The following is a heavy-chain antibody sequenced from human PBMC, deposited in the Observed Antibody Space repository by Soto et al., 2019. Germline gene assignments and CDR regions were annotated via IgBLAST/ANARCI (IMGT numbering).Heavy chain of an antibody. CDR3: ASKIGDDPFDI. CDR1: GGSISTYC. V-gene: IGHV4-4*09. CDR2: IYRTGST. J-gene: IGHJ3*02. Sequence: PAETLSLTCTVSGGSISTYCWNWIRQSPGKGLEWIGYIYRTGSTHYNPSLSSRAAISLGTSRNQFSLPLNSVTAADTAVYFCASKIGDDPFDIWGQRTLVTV. D-gene: IGHD3-3*01.